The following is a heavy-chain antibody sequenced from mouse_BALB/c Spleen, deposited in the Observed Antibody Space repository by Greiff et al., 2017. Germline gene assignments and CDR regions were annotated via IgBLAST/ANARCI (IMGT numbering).Heavy chain of an antibody. V-gene: IGHV5-6-5*01. CDR1: GFTFSSYA. J-gene: IGHJ2*01. Sequence: DVMLVESGGGLVKPGGSLKLSCAASGFTFSSYAMSWVRQTPEKRLEWVASISSGGSTYYPDSVKGRFTISRDNARNILYLQMSSLRSEDTAMYYCARESGRYDFDYWGQGTTLTVSS. D-gene: IGHD2-14*01. CDR3: ARESGRYDFDY. CDR2: ISSGGST.